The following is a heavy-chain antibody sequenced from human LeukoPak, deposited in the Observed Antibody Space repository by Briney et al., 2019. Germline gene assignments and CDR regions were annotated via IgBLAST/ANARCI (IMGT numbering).Heavy chain of an antibody. CDR2: IWYDGNNK. J-gene: IGHJ4*02. Sequence: QPGRSLRLSCAASGFTFSTYAMHWVRQAPGKGLEWVAVIWYDGNNKYYADSVKGRFTISRDNSKNTLFLQMNSLRTEDTAVYFCARANWAGIEAPATDYWGQGTLVTVSS. CDR1: GFTFSTYA. V-gene: IGHV3-30*19. D-gene: IGHD2-15*01. CDR3: ARANWAGIEAPATDY.